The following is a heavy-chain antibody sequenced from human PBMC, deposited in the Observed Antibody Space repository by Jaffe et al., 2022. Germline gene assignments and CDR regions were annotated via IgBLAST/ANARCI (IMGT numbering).Heavy chain of an antibody. D-gene: IGHD6-19*01. Sequence: QVQLQESGPGLVKPSETLSLTCAVSGYSISSGYYWGWIRQPPGKGLEWIGSIYHSGSTYYNPSLKSRVTISVDTSKNQFSLKLSSVTAADTAVYYCARVISERGWHPEQFDYWGQGTLVTVSS. J-gene: IGHJ4*02. CDR3: ARVISERGWHPEQFDY. CDR2: IYHSGST. CDR1: GYSISSGYY. V-gene: IGHV4-38-2*01.